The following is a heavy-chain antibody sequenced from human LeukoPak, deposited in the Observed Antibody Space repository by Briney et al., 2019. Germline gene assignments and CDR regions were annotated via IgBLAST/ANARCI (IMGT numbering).Heavy chain of an antibody. CDR2: NNAGNGNT. Sequence: GASVKVSCKASGYTFTSYAMHWVRQAPGQRLEWMGWNNAGNGNTKYSQKFQGRVTITRDTSASTAYMELSSLRSEDTAVYYCARDVDYGDYGYYYYYGMDVWGQGTTVTVSS. CDR1: GYTFTSYA. V-gene: IGHV1-3*01. J-gene: IGHJ6*02. D-gene: IGHD4-17*01. CDR3: ARDVDYGDYGYYYYYGMDV.